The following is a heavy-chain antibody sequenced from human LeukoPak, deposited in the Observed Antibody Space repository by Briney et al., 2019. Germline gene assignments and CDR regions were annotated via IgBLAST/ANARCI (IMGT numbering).Heavy chain of an antibody. CDR2: IYYSGST. D-gene: IGHD6-13*01. J-gene: IGHJ4*02. CDR1: GGSISSSSYY. CDR3: ARWQMGPEGQQPLDY. V-gene: IGHV4-39*07. Sequence: SETLSLTCTVSGGSISSSSYYWGWIRQPPGKGLEWIGSIYYSGSTYYNPSLKSRVTISVDTSKNQFSLKLSSVTAADTAVYYCARWQMGPEGQQPLDYWGQGTLVTVSS.